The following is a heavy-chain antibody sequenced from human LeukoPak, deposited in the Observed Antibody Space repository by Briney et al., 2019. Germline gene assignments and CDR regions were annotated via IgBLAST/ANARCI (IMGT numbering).Heavy chain of an antibody. J-gene: IGHJ4*02. CDR2: IPYDGSNK. D-gene: IGHD6-19*01. V-gene: IGHV3-30*18. CDR3: AKDRGEQWLVTSFDY. CDR1: GFTFSSYG. Sequence: GRSLRLSCAASGFTFSSYGIHWVRQAPGKGLEWVAVIPYDGSNKYYVDSVKGRFTISRDNSKNTQYLQMNSLRDEDTAVYYCAKDRGEQWLVTSFDYWGQGTLVTVSS.